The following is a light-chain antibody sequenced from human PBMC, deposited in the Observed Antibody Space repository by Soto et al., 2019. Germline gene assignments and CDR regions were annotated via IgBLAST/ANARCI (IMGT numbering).Light chain of an antibody. V-gene: IGKV3-20*01. J-gene: IGKJ1*01. CDR1: QSVGSS. CDR2: GAS. Sequence: EIVLTQSPATLSVSPGETATLSCRASQSVGSSLRWYQQKPGPAPTLLFYGASNRATAIPDRFSGSGFGTDFTLTITTLEPEDFAVYYCQQYGDSPQTFGTGTKVDIK. CDR3: QQYGDSPQT.